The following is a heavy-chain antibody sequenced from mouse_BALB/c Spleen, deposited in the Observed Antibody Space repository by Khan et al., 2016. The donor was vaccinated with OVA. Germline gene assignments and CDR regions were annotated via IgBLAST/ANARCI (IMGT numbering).Heavy chain of an antibody. Sequence: VQLKESGGDFVRPGGSLKLSCAASGFTFSTYGMSWVRQTPDKRLEWVATINTGGAYTYYPDSVKGRFTISRDNAKNTLYLQLSSLKSEDTAIYYCARLAYYYNSEGFAYWGQGTLVTVSA. CDR1: GFTFSTYG. V-gene: IGHV5-6*01. CDR3: ARLAYYYNSEGFAY. D-gene: IGHD1-1*01. CDR2: INTGGAYT. J-gene: IGHJ3*01.